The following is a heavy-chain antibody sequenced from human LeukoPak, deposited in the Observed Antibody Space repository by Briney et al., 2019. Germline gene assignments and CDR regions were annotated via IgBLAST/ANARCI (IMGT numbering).Heavy chain of an antibody. D-gene: IGHD4-23*01. CDR3: ARDLPDFSLRISSGGFDI. V-gene: IGHV1-69*05. CDR2: IIPIFDTP. J-gene: IGHJ3*02. Sequence: SVKVSCKASGGTFSSYAISWVRQAPGQGLEWMGGIIPIFDTPNYAQRFQGRVAITTDESTSTAYMELSSLRSEDTAMYYCARDLPDFSLRISSGGFDIWGQGTMVTVSS. CDR1: GGTFSSYA.